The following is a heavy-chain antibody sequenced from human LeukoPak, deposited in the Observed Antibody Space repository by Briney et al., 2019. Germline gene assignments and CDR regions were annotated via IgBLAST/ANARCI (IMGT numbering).Heavy chain of an antibody. CDR3: ARGLTVTPRLFMSYYYYMDV. CDR1: GGSISSGGYY. Sequence: SETLSLTCTVSGGSISSGGYYWSWIRQHPGKGLEWIGYIYYSGSTYYNPSRKSRVTISVDTSKNQFSLKLSSVTAADTAVYYCARGLTVTPRLFMSYYYYMDVWGKGTTVTVSS. V-gene: IGHV4-31*03. D-gene: IGHD1/OR15-1a*01. CDR2: IYYSGST. J-gene: IGHJ6*03.